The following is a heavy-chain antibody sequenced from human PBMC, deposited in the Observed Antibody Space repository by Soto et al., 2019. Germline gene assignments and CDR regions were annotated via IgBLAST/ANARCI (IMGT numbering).Heavy chain of an antibody. V-gene: IGHV4-39*01. D-gene: IGHD4-17*01. Sequence: PSETLSLTCTVSGGSISSSSYYWGWIRQPPGKGLEWIGSIYYSGSTYYNPSLKSRVTISVDTSKNQFSLKLSSVTAADTAVYYCARQDSDDYGDYGRVPGAFDIWGQGTMVTVSS. CDR2: IYYSGST. CDR1: GGSISSSSYY. CDR3: ARQDSDDYGDYGRVPGAFDI. J-gene: IGHJ3*02.